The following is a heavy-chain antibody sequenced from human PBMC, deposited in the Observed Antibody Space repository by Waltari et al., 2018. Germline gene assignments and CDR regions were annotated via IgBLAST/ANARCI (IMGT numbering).Heavy chain of an antibody. CDR3: ASYSNYSYYYYYGMDV. J-gene: IGHJ6*02. D-gene: IGHD4-4*01. CDR1: GGSISSGSYY. CDR2: IYTSGST. Sequence: QVQLQESGPGLVKPSQTLSLTCTVSGGSISSGSYYWSWIRQPAGKGLEWIGRIYTSGSTNYNPSLKSRVTISVDTSKNQFSLKLSSVTAADTAVYYCASYSNYSYYYYYGMDVWGQGTTVTVSS. V-gene: IGHV4-61*02.